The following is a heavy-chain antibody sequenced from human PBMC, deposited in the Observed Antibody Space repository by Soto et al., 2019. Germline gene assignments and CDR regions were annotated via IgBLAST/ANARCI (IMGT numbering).Heavy chain of an antibody. Sequence: SETLSLTCTFSGGSNSSGDYYWRWIRQPPGKGLEWIGYIYYSGSTYYNPSLKSRVTISVDTSKNQFSLKLSSVTAADTAVYYCARASGYSYGSRYYFDYWCQGTLVTVS. D-gene: IGHD5-18*01. CDR2: IYYSGST. J-gene: IGHJ4*02. V-gene: IGHV4-30-4*02. CDR1: GGSNSSGDYY. CDR3: ARASGYSYGSRYYFDY.